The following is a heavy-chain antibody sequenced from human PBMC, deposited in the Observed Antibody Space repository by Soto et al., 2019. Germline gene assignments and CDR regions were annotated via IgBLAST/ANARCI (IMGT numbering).Heavy chain of an antibody. V-gene: IGHV4-38-2*02. CDR1: GYSISSGYY. D-gene: IGHD3-22*01. CDR3: ARDHTPYYDSSGYYVPWFDP. CDR2: IYYSGST. Sequence: PSETLSLTCAVSGYSISSGYYWGWIRQPPGKGLEWIGDIYYSGSTNYNPSLKSRVTISVDTSKNQFSLKLSSVTAAGTAVYYCARDHTPYYDSSGYYVPWFDPWGQGTLVTVSS. J-gene: IGHJ5*02.